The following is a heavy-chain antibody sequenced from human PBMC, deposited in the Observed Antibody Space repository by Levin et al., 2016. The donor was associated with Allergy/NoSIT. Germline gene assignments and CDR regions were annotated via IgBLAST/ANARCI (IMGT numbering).Heavy chain of an antibody. V-gene: IGHV4-34*01. Sequence: WIRQPPGKGLEWIGVIDQSGSTSLNLLLKSRVSMSAAASERQFSLTLTSVTAADTAMYYCARAQNLGLSLTVVTLTFFDYWGQGSQVTVSS. D-gene: IGHD2-21*02. CDR3: ARAQNLGLSLTVVTLTFFDY. CDR2: IDQSGST. J-gene: IGHJ4*02.